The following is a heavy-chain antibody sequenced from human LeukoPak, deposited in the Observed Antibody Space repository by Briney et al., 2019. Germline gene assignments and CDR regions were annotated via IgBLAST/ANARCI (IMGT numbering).Heavy chain of an antibody. CDR2: IISIFGTA. V-gene: IGHV1-69*06. Sequence: SVKVSCKASGYTFTSYAMNWVRQAPGQGLEWMGGIISIFGTANYAQKFQGRVTITADKSTSTAYMELSSLRSEDTAVYYCARGLTSPYYYYYYMDVWGKGTTVTISS. D-gene: IGHD2-2*01. J-gene: IGHJ6*03. CDR1: GYTFTSYA. CDR3: ARGLTSPYYYYYYMDV.